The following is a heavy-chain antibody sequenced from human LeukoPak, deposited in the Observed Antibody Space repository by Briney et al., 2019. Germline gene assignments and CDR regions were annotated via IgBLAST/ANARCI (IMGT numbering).Heavy chain of an antibody. V-gene: IGHV3-15*01. CDR1: GFTFSNAW. CDR3: STQADY. CDR2: IQSKTDGGTT. Sequence: PGGPLRLSCAASGFTFSNAWMTWVRQAPGKGLEWVGRIQSKTDGGTTDYAAPVKGRFTISRDDSKNTLYLQMNSLKTEDTAVYYCSTQADYWGQGTLVTVSS. J-gene: IGHJ4*02.